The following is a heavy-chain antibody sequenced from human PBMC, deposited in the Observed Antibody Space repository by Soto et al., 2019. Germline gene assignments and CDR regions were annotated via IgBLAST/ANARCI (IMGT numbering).Heavy chain of an antibody. CDR3: ARRPSARAS. J-gene: IGHJ5*02. CDR2: ISASGGDT. CDR1: GFTFSTYA. Sequence: EAQMLESGGGSVQPGGSLRLSCAASGFTFSTYAVAWVRQSPGKGLEWVSSISASGGDTWYADSVKGRFTISRDNSKNTLYLQMNSLRAENTAVCYCARRPSARASWRQGTLVTVSS. V-gene: IGHV3-23*01.